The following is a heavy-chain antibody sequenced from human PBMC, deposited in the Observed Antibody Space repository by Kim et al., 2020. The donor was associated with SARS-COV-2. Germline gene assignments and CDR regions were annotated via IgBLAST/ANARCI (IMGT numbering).Heavy chain of an antibody. J-gene: IGHJ4*02. Sequence: GGSLRLSCAPSGFTFSSYWMHWVRQAPGKGLVWVSRINSDGSSTNYSDSVKGRFTISRDNSKNTLYLQMNSLRVEDTAVYYCVRCYSGNYRLAYCGQGTL. V-gene: IGHV3-74*01. CDR2: INSDGSST. D-gene: IGHD1-26*01. CDR3: VRCYSGNYRLAY. CDR1: GFTFSSYW.